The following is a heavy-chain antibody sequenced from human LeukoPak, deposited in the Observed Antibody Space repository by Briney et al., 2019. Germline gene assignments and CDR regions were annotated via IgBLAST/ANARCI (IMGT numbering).Heavy chain of an antibody. CDR3: ARFSGGYCSSTSCYRSLDFDY. CDR1: GFTVSSNY. J-gene: IGHJ4*02. V-gene: IGHV3-66*02. Sequence: GGSLRLPCAASGFTVSSNYMSWVRQAPGKGLEWVSVIYSGGSTYYADSVKGRFTISRDNSKNTLYLQMNSLRAEDTAVYYCARFSGGYCSSTSCYRSLDFDYWGQGTLVTVSS. D-gene: IGHD2-2*02. CDR2: IYSGGST.